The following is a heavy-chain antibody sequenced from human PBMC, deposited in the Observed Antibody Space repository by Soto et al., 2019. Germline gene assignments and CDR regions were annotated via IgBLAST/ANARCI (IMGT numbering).Heavy chain of an antibody. D-gene: IGHD3-10*01. CDR3: ARAYNSLWFGERGDHDAFDI. J-gene: IGHJ3*02. CDR1: VGTFSSYA. CDR2: IIPIFGTA. V-gene: IGHV1-69*12. Sequence: QVQLVQSGAEVKKPGSSVKVSCKASVGTFSSYAISWVRQAPGQGLEWMGGIIPIFGTANYAQKFQGRVTITADESTSTAYMELSSLRSEDTAVYYCARAYNSLWFGERGDHDAFDIWGQGTMVTVSS.